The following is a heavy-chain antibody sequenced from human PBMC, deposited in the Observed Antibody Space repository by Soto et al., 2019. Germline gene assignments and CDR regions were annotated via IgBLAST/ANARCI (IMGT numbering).Heavy chain of an antibody. Sequence: GGSLRLSCAASGFTVVGIYMNWVRQAPGKGLEWVSIIHTDGSTFYADSVKGRFTISRDISKNTLYLQMNSLRAEDTAVYYCATSGYYDSSGDFWGQGTLVTVSS. CDR1: GFTVVGIY. V-gene: IGHV3-53*01. D-gene: IGHD3-22*01. J-gene: IGHJ4*02. CDR2: IHTDGST. CDR3: ATSGYYDSSGDF.